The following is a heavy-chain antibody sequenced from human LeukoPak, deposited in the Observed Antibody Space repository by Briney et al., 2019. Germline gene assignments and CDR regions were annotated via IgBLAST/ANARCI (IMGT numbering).Heavy chain of an antibody. CDR2: IRYDGTNK. D-gene: IGHD2-21*02. CDR1: GFTFSSYG. Sequence: PGGSLRLSCAASGFTFSSYGMHWVRQAPGKGLEWVAFIRYDGTNKYYADSVKGRFTISRDSSKTTLYLQMNSLRAEDTAVYYCAGGDGDYWGQGTLVTVSS. V-gene: IGHV3-30*02. J-gene: IGHJ4*02. CDR3: AGGDGDY.